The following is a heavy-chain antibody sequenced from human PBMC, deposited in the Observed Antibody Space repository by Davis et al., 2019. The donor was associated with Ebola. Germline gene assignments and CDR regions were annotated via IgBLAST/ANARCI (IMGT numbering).Heavy chain of an antibody. CDR2: IHHSGST. CDR3: ARDRDYSGNYDH. J-gene: IGHJ4*02. V-gene: IGHV4-38-2*02. Sequence: SETLSLTCTVSGFSISSGYYWGWIRQPPGKGLEWIGYIHHSGSTNYNPSLKSRVTISVDTSKNQFSLKLTSVTAADTAVYYCARDRDYSGNYDHWGQGTMVTVSS. D-gene: IGHD1-26*01. CDR1: GFSISSGYY.